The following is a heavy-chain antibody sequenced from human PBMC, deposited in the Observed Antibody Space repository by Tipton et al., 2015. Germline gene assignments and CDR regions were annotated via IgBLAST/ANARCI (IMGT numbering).Heavy chain of an antibody. V-gene: IGHV5-51*01. J-gene: IGHJ4*02. CDR3: ARGDLTMIVVPDY. Sequence: QSGAEVKKPGESLKISCKSSGYTFSDYWIGWVRQMPGKGLEWIGMIYPDDSDTRYSPSFQGQVTISADKSISTAYLQWSSLKASDAAMYYCARGDLTMIVVPDYWGQGTLVTVSS. CDR2: IYPDDSDT. CDR1: GYTFSDYW. D-gene: IGHD3-22*01.